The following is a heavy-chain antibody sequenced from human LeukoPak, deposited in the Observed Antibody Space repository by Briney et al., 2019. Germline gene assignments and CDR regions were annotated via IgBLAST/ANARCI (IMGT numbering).Heavy chain of an antibody. J-gene: IGHJ6*02. CDR1: GYTFTSYG. CDR2: ISAYNGNT. CDR3: VRIGYCSSTSCYTYYYYYYGMDV. D-gene: IGHD2-2*02. V-gene: IGHV1-18*01. Sequence: ASVKVSCKASGYTFTSYGISWVRQAPGQGLEWMGWISAYNGNTNYAQKLQGRVTMTTDTSTSTAYMELRSLRSDDTAVYYCVRIGYCSSTSCYTYYYYYYGMDVWGQGTTVTVSS.